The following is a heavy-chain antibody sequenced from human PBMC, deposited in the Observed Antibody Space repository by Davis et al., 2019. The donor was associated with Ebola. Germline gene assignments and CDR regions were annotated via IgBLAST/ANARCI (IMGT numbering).Heavy chain of an antibody. CDR3: ARVFTSSIWYRGLNYKYYGMDV. Sequence: AASVKVSCKASGYPFTDYYLCWVRQAPGQGLEWMGRINPFSGDTKYAQKLQGRVTMTTDTSTSTAYLELRSLRSDDTAVYYCARVFTSSIWYRGLNYKYYGMDVWGQGTTVTVSS. J-gene: IGHJ6*02. V-gene: IGHV1-18*01. CDR2: INPFSGDT. CDR1: GYPFTDYY. D-gene: IGHD6-13*01.